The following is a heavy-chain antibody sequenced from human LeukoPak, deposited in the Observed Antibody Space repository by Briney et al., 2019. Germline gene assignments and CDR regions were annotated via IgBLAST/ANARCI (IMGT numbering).Heavy chain of an antibody. CDR1: GGSFSNYG. D-gene: IGHD1-1*01. CDR3: AKEERKDFYYFDY. V-gene: IGHV1-69*04. J-gene: IGHJ4*02. CDR2: IIPIPGIA. Sequence: SVKVSCKASGGSFSNYGINWVRQAPGQGLEWMGRIIPIPGIANYAQKLQGRVTITADKSTSTAYMELSSLRSEDTAVYYCAKEERKDFYYFDYWGQGTLVTVSS.